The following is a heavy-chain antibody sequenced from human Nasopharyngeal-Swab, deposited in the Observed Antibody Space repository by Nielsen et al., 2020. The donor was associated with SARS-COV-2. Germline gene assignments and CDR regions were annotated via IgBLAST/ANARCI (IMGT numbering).Heavy chain of an antibody. J-gene: IGHJ6*03. CDR1: GFSFSTYW. CDR2: IKQDGSEK. CDR3: ARQGVFVPAYFHQYYMDV. D-gene: IGHD3-16*02. V-gene: IGHV3-7*03. Sequence: LKISCAASGFSFSTYWMTWVRQAPGKGLEWVANIKQDGSEKYYVDSVKGRFTVSRDNPKNLLYLQVNSLRAEDTAVYYCARQGVFVPAYFHQYYMDVWGKGTTVTVSS.